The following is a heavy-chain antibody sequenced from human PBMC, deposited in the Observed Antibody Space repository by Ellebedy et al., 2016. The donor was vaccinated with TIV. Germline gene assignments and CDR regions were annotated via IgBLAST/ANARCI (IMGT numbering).Heavy chain of an antibody. J-gene: IGHJ3*01. CDR2: PHPSGTP. CDR3: ARHGPQWFDAFDL. CDR1: GGSISIYY. D-gene: IGHD3-22*01. Sequence: PSETLSLTCTVSGGSISIYYWTWIRQPAGGGLEWIGRPHPSGTPNYNPSLKSRVIMSRDTSKDQFSLKLSSVTAADTAVYYCARHGPQWFDAFDLWGQGTLVTVSS. V-gene: IGHV4-4*07.